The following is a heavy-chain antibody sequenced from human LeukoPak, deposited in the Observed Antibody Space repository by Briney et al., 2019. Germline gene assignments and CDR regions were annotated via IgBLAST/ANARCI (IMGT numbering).Heavy chain of an antibody. V-gene: IGHV4-4*02. J-gene: IGHJ4*02. Sequence: PSGTLSLTCAVSGGSITTTNWWSWVRQPPGKGLEWIGGVHLSGATNYNPSLESRVSMSIDKSKNHLSLEVTSVTAADTAIYYCTRESGAFSPFGFWGQGTLLTVSS. CDR1: GGSITTTNW. D-gene: IGHD1-26*01. CDR2: VHLSGAT. CDR3: TRESGAFSPFGF.